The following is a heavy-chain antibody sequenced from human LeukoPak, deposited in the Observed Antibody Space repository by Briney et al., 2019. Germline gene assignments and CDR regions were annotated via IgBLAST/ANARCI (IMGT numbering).Heavy chain of an antibody. V-gene: IGHV3-33*01. CDR1: VFTFSSYG. CDR2: IWYDGSNK. J-gene: IGHJ4*02. Sequence: PGGSLRLSRAASVFTFSSYGMHWVRPAPGKGLEWVAVIWYDGSNKYSAYAVNGRFTITRDNSKNTLYLQMNSLGAEDTAVYYCAGSSGWPFFDYWGQGTLVTVSS. CDR3: AGSSGWPFFDY. D-gene: IGHD6-19*01.